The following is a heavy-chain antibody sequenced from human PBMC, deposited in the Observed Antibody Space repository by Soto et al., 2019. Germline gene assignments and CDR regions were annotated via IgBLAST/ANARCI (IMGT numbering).Heavy chain of an antibody. J-gene: IGHJ5*01. CDR1: GFTFSSYG. CDR2: IWYDGSNK. V-gene: IGHV3-33*01. D-gene: IGHD6-6*01. CDR3: ARDLTYSSSSGGWCDS. Sequence: QVQLVESGGGVVQPGRSLRLSCAASGFTFSSYGMHWVRQAPGKGLEWVAVIWYDGSNKYYADSVKGRFTISRDNSKHTLYLQMNSLRAEDTAVYYCARDLTYSSSSGGWCDSWGQGTLVTVSS.